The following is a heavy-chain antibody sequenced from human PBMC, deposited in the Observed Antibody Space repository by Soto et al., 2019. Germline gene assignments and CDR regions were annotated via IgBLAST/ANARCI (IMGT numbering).Heavy chain of an antibody. CDR3: ARDLGYCSSTSCSNWYFDL. V-gene: IGHV1-18*01. CDR2: ISAYNGNT. Sequence: QVQLVQSGAEVKTPGASVKVSCKASGYTFTSYGISWVRQAPGQGLEWMGWISAYNGNTNYAQKLQGRVTMTTDTSTSTAYMELRSLRSDDTAVYYCARDLGYCSSTSCSNWYFDLWGRGTLVTVSS. J-gene: IGHJ2*01. CDR1: GYTFTSYG. D-gene: IGHD2-2*01.